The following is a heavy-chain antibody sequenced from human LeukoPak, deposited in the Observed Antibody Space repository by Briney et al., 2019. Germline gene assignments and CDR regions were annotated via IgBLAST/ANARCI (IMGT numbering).Heavy chain of an antibody. CDR3: VRSYGWSDAFDI. CDR2: IYTSGST. J-gene: IGHJ3*02. Sequence: SETLSLTCTVSGGSISSGSYYWSWIRQPAGKGLEWIGRIYTSGSTNYNPSLKSRVTISVDTSKNQFSLKLSSVTAADTAVYYCVRSYGWSDAFDIWGQGTMVTVSS. D-gene: IGHD5-18*01. V-gene: IGHV4-61*02. CDR1: GGSISSGSYY.